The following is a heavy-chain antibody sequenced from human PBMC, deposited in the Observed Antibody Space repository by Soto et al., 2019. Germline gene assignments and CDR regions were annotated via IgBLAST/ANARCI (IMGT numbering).Heavy chain of an antibody. J-gene: IGHJ4*02. CDR2: TIPELGTS. D-gene: IGHD4-17*01. Sequence: SVKVSCKASGYSFTSFGVNWVRQAPGQGLEWMGVTIPELGTSNYAQRLQGRVTITVDKATNTAYLNLTTLTSEDTAIYYCARTSMTRIDYWGQGTLVTVSS. CDR3: ARTSMTRIDY. CDR1: GYSFTSFG. V-gene: IGHV1-69*10.